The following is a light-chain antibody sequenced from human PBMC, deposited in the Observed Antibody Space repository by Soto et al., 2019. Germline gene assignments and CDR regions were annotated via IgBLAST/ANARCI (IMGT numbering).Light chain of an antibody. CDR1: SSDVGGYNY. J-gene: IGLJ2*01. CDR2: EVS. Sequence: QSALTQPPSASGSPGQSVTISCTGTSSDVGGYNYVSWYQQHPGKAPKLMIYEVSKRPSGVPDRFSGSKSGNTASLTVSGLQAEDEADYYCSSYAGYLVVFGGGTKLTVL. V-gene: IGLV2-8*01. CDR3: SSYAGYLVV.